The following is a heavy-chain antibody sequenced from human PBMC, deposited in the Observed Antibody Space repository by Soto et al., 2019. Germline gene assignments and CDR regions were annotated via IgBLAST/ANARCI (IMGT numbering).Heavy chain of an antibody. CDR2: IWYDGSNK. CDR3: ARDPTRAYYDSSGYYYVSLDY. CDR1: GFTFSSYG. V-gene: IGHV3-33*01. D-gene: IGHD3-22*01. Sequence: QVQLVESGGGVVQPGRSLRLSCAASGFTFSSYGMHWVRQAPGKGLEWVAVIWYDGSNKYYADSVKGRFTISRDNSKNTLYLQMNSLRAEDTAVYYCARDPTRAYYDSSGYYYVSLDYWGHGTLVTVSS. J-gene: IGHJ4*01.